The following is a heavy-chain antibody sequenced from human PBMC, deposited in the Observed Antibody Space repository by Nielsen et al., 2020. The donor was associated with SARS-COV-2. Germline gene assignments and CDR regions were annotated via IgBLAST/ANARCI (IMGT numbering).Heavy chain of an antibody. J-gene: IGHJ6*02. V-gene: IGHV3-66*01. D-gene: IGHD7-27*01. Sequence: GESLKISCGASGFTISSSFMSWVRQAAGKGLDWVSVIYTDGSTSHADSVKGRSTISRDNSKNTLYLQMNSLRAEDTAVYYCARDNWGRMDVWGQGTTVTVSS. CDR1: GFTISSSF. CDR2: IYTDGST. CDR3: ARDNWGRMDV.